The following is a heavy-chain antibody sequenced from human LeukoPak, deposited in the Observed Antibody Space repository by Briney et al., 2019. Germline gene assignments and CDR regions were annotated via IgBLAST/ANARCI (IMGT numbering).Heavy chain of an antibody. CDR1: GFPSNSYS. D-gene: IGHD3-10*01. Sequence: GGSLGLSCAASGFPSNSYSMNWVRQAPGKGLEWLSYITDTGSSIFYAQSVKGRFAISRDNARNALYLQMNSLRAEDTAVYYCARDRAITMVRGVIIPDAFDIWGQGTMVTVSS. V-gene: IGHV3-48*01. J-gene: IGHJ3*02. CDR2: ITDTGSSI. CDR3: ARDRAITMVRGVIIPDAFDI.